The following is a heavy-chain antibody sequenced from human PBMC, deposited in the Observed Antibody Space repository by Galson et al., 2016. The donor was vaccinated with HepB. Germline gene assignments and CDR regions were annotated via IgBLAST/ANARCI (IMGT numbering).Heavy chain of an antibody. CDR2: ISYDGSNR. D-gene: IGHD1-26*01. Sequence: SLRLSCAASGFTLNNYALNWVRQAPGKGLEWVALISYDGSNRYYGDPVRGRFAISRDTSKNTVYLQMNSLRPEETAVYYCARDQGWEGGWFDPWGQGTLVTVSS. CDR1: GFTLNNYA. J-gene: IGHJ5*02. V-gene: IGHV3-30*09. CDR3: ARDQGWEGGWFDP.